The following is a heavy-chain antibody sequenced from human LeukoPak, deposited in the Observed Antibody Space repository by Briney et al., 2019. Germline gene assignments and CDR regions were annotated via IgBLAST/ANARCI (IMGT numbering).Heavy chain of an antibody. J-gene: IGHJ4*02. CDR1: GGSLSSGGYY. D-gene: IGHD3-22*01. CDR2: IYYSGST. V-gene: IGHV4-31*03. CDR3: AKGGGYYDSSGYRAFDY. Sequence: SETLSLTCTVSGGSLSSGGYYWRWLRQHPGRGLEWLGYIYYSGSTYYNPSLKSRVTISVDTSKNQFSLKLSSVTAADTAVYYCAKGGGYYDSSGYRAFDYWGQGTLVTVSS.